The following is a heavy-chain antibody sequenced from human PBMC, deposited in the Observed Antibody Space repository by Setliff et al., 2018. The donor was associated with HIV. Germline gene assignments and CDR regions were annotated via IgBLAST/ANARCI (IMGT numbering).Heavy chain of an antibody. CDR2: INAGNGNT. CDR3: ATYHYYDSSAYYIDLYYLDY. CDR1: GYTFTSYA. J-gene: IGHJ4*02. V-gene: IGHV1-3*01. Sequence: GASVKVSCKASGYTFTSYAMHWVRQAPGQRLEWMGWINAGNGNTKYSQKFQGRVTITRDTSASTAYMELSSLRSEDTAVYYCATYHYYDSSAYYIDLYYLDYWGQGTLVTVSS. D-gene: IGHD3-22*01.